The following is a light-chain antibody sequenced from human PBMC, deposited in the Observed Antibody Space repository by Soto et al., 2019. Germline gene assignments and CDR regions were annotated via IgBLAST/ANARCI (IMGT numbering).Light chain of an antibody. J-gene: IGKJ1*01. CDR2: AAS. CDR3: QQSYSTLKT. CDR1: QSISSY. V-gene: IGKV1-39*01. Sequence: DIQMTQSPSSLSASVGDRVTITCRASQSISSYLNWYQQKPGKAPKLLIYAASSLQSGVPSRFSGSRSGTDFTLTISSLQPEDFATYSCQQSYSTLKTFGQGTKVEIK.